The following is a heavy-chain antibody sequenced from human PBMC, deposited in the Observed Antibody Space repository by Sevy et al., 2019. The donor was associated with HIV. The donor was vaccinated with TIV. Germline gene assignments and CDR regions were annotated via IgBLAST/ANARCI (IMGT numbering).Heavy chain of an antibody. D-gene: IGHD5-12*01. V-gene: IGHV4-39*01. Sequence: ETLSLTCTVSGGSISSSSYYWGWIRQPPGKGLEWIGSIYYSGSTYYNPSLKSRVTISVDTSKNQFSLKLSSVTAADTAVYYCARLGEDSGYDFNYYYYGMDVWGQGTTVTVSS. J-gene: IGHJ6*02. CDR1: GGSISSSSYY. CDR2: IYYSGST. CDR3: ARLGEDSGYDFNYYYYGMDV.